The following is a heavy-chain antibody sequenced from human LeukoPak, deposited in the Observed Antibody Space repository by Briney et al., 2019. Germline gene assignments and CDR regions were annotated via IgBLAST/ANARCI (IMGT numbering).Heavy chain of an antibody. CDR3: ARGAAAPYYYYGMDV. Sequence: ASVKVSCKASGYTFTSYGISWVRQAPGQGFEGRGGISAYNGNTNYAQKLQGRVTMTTDTSTSTAYMELRSLRSDDTAVYYCARGAAAPYYYYGMDVWGQGTTVTVSS. J-gene: IGHJ6*02. V-gene: IGHV1-18*01. CDR2: ISAYNGNT. D-gene: IGHD6-13*01. CDR1: GYTFTSYG.